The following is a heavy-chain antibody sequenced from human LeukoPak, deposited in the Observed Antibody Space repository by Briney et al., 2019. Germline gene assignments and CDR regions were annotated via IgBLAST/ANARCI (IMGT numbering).Heavy chain of an antibody. D-gene: IGHD5-24*01. V-gene: IGHV5-51*01. CDR1: GYSFTSYW. Sequence: GESLQISCKGSGYSFTSYWIGWVRQLPGKGLEWMGIIYPGDSDTRYSPSFQGQVTISADKSISTAYLQWSSLKASDTAMYYCARWEMATSPLDAFDIWGQGTMVTASS. CDR2: IYPGDSDT. CDR3: ARWEMATSPLDAFDI. J-gene: IGHJ3*02.